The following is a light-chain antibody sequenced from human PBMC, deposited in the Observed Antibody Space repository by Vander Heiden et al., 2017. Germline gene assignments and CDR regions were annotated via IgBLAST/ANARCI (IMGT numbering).Light chain of an antibody. CDR1: SSNIGAGYD. Sequence: QSVRTQPPSVSGAPGQRGTISCTGRSSNIGAGYDVHWYQQVPRTAPKLLIYGNTNRPSGVPDRFSGSKSGTSASLAITGLQAEDEADYYCQSYDSGLTGYVVFGGGTKLTVL. CDR2: GNT. J-gene: IGLJ2*01. CDR3: QSYDSGLTGYVV. V-gene: IGLV1-40*01.